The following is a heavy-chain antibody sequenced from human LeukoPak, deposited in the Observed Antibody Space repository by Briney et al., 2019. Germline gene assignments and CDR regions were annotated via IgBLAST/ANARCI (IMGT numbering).Heavy chain of an antibody. J-gene: IGHJ4*02. Sequence: GESLKISCKGSGYSFTSYWIGWVRQMPGKGLEWMGIIYPGDSDTRYSPSFQGQVTISADKSISTAYLQWSSLKASDTAMYYCARDSPYGYRSSTSCSGYDYWGQGTLVTVSS. V-gene: IGHV5-51*01. CDR2: IYPGDSDT. CDR3: ARDSPYGYRSSTSCSGYDY. CDR1: GYSFTSYW. D-gene: IGHD2-2*03.